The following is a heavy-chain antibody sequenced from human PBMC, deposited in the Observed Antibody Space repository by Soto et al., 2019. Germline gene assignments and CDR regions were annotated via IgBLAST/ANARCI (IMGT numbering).Heavy chain of an antibody. CDR3: AREEAYCNGGPCYRGAFDF. CDR2: IGNSNNPT. Sequence: EVQLVESGGGLVKPGGSPRLSCAASGFTFSDYSMLWIRQAPGKGLEWLAFIGNSNNPTFYADSVRGRFTISRDNPKNSVYLQMNSLREEDTAVYFCAREEAYCNGGPCYRGAFDFWGQGTIVTVSS. CDR1: GFTFSDYS. D-gene: IGHD2-15*01. J-gene: IGHJ3*01. V-gene: IGHV3-21*02.